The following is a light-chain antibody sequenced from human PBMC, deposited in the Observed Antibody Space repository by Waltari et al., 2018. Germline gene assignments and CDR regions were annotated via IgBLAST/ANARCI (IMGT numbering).Light chain of an antibody. J-gene: IGKJ5*01. CDR2: DAS. CDR3: QQRSNWPPLIT. Sequence: IVLKQSPATLYLSPGARASLTIRASQSVRSYLAWYQQKPGQAPRLLIYDASNRATGIPARYSGSGSGTYFTLTISSLEPEEVAVYYCQQRSNWPPLITFGQGTRLEIK. V-gene: IGKV3-11*01. CDR1: QSVRSY.